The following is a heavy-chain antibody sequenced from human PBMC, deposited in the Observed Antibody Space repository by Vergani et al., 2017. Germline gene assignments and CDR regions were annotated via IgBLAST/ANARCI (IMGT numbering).Heavy chain of an antibody. CDR1: GGSFSGYY. Sequence: QVQLQQWGAGLLKPSETLSLTCAVYGGSFSGYYWSWIRQPPGKGLEWIGSIYYSGSTYYNPSLKSRVTISVDTSKNQFSLKLSSVTAADTAVYYCARDVAVAGTSDAFDIWGQGTMVTVSS. D-gene: IGHD6-19*01. J-gene: IGHJ3*02. V-gene: IGHV4-34*01. CDR2: IYYSGST. CDR3: ARDVAVAGTSDAFDI.